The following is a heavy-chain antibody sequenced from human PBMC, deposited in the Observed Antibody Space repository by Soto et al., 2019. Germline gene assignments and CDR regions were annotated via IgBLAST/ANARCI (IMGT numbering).Heavy chain of an antibody. CDR1: GGSISGYY. CDR3: TRVYQGSGYIAFDI. Sequence: SETLSLTCTVSGGSISGYYWSWIRQPPGKGLEYIGYIYYSGSTNSNPSLKSRVTISVDTSKNQFSLKLSSVTAADTAVYYCTRVYQGSGYIAFDIWDQGTKVTVSS. CDR2: IYYSGST. V-gene: IGHV4-59*01. D-gene: IGHD3-22*01. J-gene: IGHJ3*02.